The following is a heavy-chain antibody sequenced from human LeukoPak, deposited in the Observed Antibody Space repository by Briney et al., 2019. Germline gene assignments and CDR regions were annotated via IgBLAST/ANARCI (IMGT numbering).Heavy chain of an antibody. Sequence: GESLQISCQGSGSSFTSYWIGWVRQLPGKGLEWMGIIYPGDSDTRYSPSFQGQVTISADKSISTAYLQWSSLKASDTAMYYCARHEGRTGDGNYYYMDVWGKGTTVTVSS. V-gene: IGHV5-51*01. CDR2: IYPGDSDT. CDR3: ARHEGRTGDGNYYYMDV. D-gene: IGHD7-27*01. CDR1: GSSFTSYW. J-gene: IGHJ6*03.